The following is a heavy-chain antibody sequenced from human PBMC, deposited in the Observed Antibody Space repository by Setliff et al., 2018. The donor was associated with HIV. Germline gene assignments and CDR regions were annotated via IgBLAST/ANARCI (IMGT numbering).Heavy chain of an antibody. CDR2: IYSGGST. J-gene: IGHJ3*02. Sequence: GGSLRLSCAASGFTVSSKYMNWVRQAPGKGLEWVSVIYSGGSTYYAGSVKGRFTISRDNSKNTLYLQMNRLRAEDTAVYYCARDGSDYYSGAFDIWGQGTRVTLSS. V-gene: IGHV3-66*01. CDR3: ARDGSDYYSGAFDI. CDR1: GFTVSSKY. D-gene: IGHD4-17*01.